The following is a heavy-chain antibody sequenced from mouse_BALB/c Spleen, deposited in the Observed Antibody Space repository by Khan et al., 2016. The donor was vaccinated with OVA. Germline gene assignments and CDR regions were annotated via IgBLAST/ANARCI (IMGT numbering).Heavy chain of an antibody. J-gene: IGHJ3*01. D-gene: IGHD4-1*01. CDR1: GYTVTDYV. V-gene: IGHV1-77*01. Sequence: QVRLQQSGPELVKPGASVKMSCKASGYTVTDYVMNWVKQRNGQGLEWIGQIYPGSDSTYYNEKFKGKATLTADRSSSTAYMQLSNLTSEDSAVYFCARAGWDVFAYWGQGTLVTVSA. CDR2: IYPGSDST. CDR3: ARAGWDVFAY.